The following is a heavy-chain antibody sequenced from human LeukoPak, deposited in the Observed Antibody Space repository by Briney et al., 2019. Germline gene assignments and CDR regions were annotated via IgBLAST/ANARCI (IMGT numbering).Heavy chain of an antibody. J-gene: IGHJ2*01. CDR2: ISYDGSNK. V-gene: IGHV3-30*04. CDR3: ARGVTLIVVVIHDWYFDL. D-gene: IGHD3-22*01. CDR1: GFTFSSYA. Sequence: GGSLRLSCAASGFTFSSYAMHWVRQAPGKGLEWVAVISYDGSNKYYADSVKGRFTISRDNSKNTLYLQMNSLRAEDTAVYYCARGVTLIVVVIHDWYFDLWGRGTVFTVSS.